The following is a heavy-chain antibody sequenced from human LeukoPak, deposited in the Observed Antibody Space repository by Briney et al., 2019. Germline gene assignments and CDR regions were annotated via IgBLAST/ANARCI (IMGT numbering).Heavy chain of an antibody. CDR2: IIPLFDTS. Sequence: GASVKVSCKASGYTFTSYGISWVRQAPGQGLEWMGLIIPLFDTSNYAQEFQGRVTITADESTSTVYMELRSLTSDDTAVYYCARVRDESGFDPWGQGTLVTVSS. D-gene: IGHD3-9*01. J-gene: IGHJ5*02. CDR3: ARVRDESGFDP. V-gene: IGHV1-69*13. CDR1: GYTFTSYG.